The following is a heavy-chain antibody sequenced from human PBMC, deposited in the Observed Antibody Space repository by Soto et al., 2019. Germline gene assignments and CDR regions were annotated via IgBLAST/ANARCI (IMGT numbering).Heavy chain of an antibody. CDR1: GFTFSSHA. D-gene: IGHD2-15*01. CDR2: ISNGGGST. Sequence: EVQLLESRGGLVQPGGSLRLSCAASGFTFSSHAMSWVRQAPGKGLEWVSTISNGGGSTYNADSVKGRFTISRDNSENTVYLEMNSLRDEDTAVYYCAKAQAGYCSGGSCYTGSDYWGQGTLVTVSS. J-gene: IGHJ4*02. V-gene: IGHV3-23*01. CDR3: AKAQAGYCSGGSCYTGSDY.